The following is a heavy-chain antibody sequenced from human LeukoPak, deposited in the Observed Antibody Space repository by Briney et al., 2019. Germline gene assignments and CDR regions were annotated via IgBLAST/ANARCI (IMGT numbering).Heavy chain of an antibody. CDR3: ARGLKTVWFGFQDAFDI. V-gene: IGHV1-8*02. J-gene: IGHJ3*02. CDR2: MNPNSGNT. CDR1: GYTFTTYD. Sequence: ASVKVSCKAFGYTFTTYDINWVRQATGQGLEWMGWMNPNSGNTRYAQKFQGRVTMTRNTSISTAYMELSSLRSEDTAVYYCARGLKTVWFGFQDAFDIWGQGTMVTVSS. D-gene: IGHD3-10*01.